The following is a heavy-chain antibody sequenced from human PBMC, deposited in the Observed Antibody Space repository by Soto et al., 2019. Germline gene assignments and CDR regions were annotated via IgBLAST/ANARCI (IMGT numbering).Heavy chain of an antibody. V-gene: IGHV3-21*01. CDR3: ARVQWLASHI. J-gene: IGHJ3*02. Sequence: EVQLVESGGGLGKPWGSLRLACAASGFTFSSYSMNWVRQAPGTGLEWVSTITTSSTSIYSADSVKGRCTISRYNDNNSLSLQMNSLRVEDTAVYYCARVQWLASHIWGQGTMVTVS. D-gene: IGHD6-19*01. CDR2: ITTSSTSI. CDR1: GFTFSSYS.